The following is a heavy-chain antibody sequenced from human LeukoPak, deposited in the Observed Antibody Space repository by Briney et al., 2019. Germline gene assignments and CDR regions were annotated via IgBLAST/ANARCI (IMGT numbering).Heavy chain of an antibody. CDR1: GGSISSGGYS. CDR3: ATNSYGHYQYFYYMDV. CDR2: IYHSGST. Sequence: SETLSLTCAVSGGSISSGGYSWSWIRQPPGKGLEWIGSIYHSGSTYYNPSLKSRVTISVDTSKDQFSLKLSSVTAADTAVYYCATNSYGHYQYFYYMDVWGKGTTVTISS. V-gene: IGHV4-30-2*03. J-gene: IGHJ6*03. D-gene: IGHD5-18*01.